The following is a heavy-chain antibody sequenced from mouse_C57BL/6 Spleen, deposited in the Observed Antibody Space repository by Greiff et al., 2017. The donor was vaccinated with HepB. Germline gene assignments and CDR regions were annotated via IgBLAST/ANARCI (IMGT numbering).Heavy chain of an antibody. D-gene: IGHD1-1*01. J-gene: IGHJ1*03. Sequence: QVQLQQSGAELVRPGASVTLSCKASGYTFTDFEMHWVKQTPVHGLEWIGAIDPETGGTAYNQKFKGKAILTADKSSSTAYMELRSLTSEDSALYYCTRAYYYGSSDWYFDVWGTGTTVTVSS. CDR3: TRAYYYGSSDWYFDV. V-gene: IGHV1-15*01. CDR1: GYTFTDFE. CDR2: IDPETGGT.